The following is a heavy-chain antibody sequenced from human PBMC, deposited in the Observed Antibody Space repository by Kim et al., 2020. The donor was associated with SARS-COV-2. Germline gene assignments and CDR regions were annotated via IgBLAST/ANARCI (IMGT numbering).Heavy chain of an antibody. V-gene: IGHV3-30-3*01. D-gene: IGHD3-22*01. CDR3: ARDTWKGYSDSGGYYYVGFYGMHV. Sequence: GGSLRLSCAASGFTFSTYPIHWVRQAPGKGLEWVAAISYDGIYKYYTDSVKGRFTISRDNSKNTLSLEINSLRVEDTAVYYCARDTWKGYSDSGGYYYVGFYGMHVWGQGTTVTVSS. J-gene: IGHJ6*02. CDR2: ISYDGIYK. CDR1: GFTFSTYP.